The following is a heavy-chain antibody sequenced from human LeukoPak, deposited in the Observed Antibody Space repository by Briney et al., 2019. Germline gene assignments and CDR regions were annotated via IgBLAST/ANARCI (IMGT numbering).Heavy chain of an antibody. J-gene: IGHJ4*02. D-gene: IGHD3-10*01. V-gene: IGHV3-72*01. CDR2: IRNKPNSYTT. CDR1: GFTFSAHY. Sequence: GGSQRLSCAASGFTFSAHYMDWARQAPGKAREGVGRIRNKPNSYTTEYAASVNGRFTISRDDSRNSLYLQMNSLKTDDTAVYYCTRESGSLDYWGQGTLVTVSS. CDR3: TRESGSLDY.